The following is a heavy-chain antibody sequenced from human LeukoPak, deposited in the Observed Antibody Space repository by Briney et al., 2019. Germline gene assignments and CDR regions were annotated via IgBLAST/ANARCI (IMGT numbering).Heavy chain of an antibody. CDR3: AKRGDIRGFNY. CDR2: IGASGGNI. CDR1: GFTFSNYV. J-gene: IGHJ4*02. V-gene: IGHV3-23*01. D-gene: IGHD3-16*01. Sequence: GGSLRLSCAASGFTFSNYVMSWVRQAPGKGLEWVSTIGASGGNINYADSVKGRFTISRDNSKNILYLQMNSLRADDTAVYYCAKRGDIRGFNYWGQGSLVTVSS.